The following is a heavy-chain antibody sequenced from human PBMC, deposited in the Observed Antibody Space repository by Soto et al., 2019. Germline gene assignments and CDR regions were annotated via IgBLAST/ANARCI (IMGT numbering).Heavy chain of an antibody. CDR3: ARSDDFHSGYDNYYYYYMAV. D-gene: IGHD5-12*01. J-gene: IGHJ6*03. CDR1: GYTFTSYD. V-gene: IGHV1-8*01. Sequence: QVQLVQSGAEVKKPGASVKVSCKASGYTFTSYDINWVRQATGQGLEWMVWMNPNSGNTGYAQKFQGRVTMTSNTSISTAYMELSSLRSEDTAVYYCARSDDFHSGYDNYYYYYMAVWGKGTTVTVSS. CDR2: MNPNSGNT.